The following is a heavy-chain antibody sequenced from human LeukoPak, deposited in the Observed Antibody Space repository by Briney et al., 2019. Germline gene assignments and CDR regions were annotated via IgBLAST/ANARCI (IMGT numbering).Heavy chain of an antibody. Sequence: SVKVSCKASGCTFTSSAVQWVRQARGQRLEWIGWIVVGSGNTNYAQKFQERVTITRDMSTSTAYMELSSLRSEDTAVYYCARDSTSGYYNWFDPWGQGTLVTVSS. J-gene: IGHJ5*02. D-gene: IGHD3-3*01. V-gene: IGHV1-58*01. CDR1: GCTFTSSA. CDR3: ARDSTSGYYNWFDP. CDR2: IVVGSGNT.